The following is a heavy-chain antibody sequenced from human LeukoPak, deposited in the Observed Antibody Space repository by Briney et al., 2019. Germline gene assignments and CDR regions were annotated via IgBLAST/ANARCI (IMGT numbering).Heavy chain of an antibody. CDR3: ARDGDYYDSSGYIDY. CDR2: IYYSGST. Sequence: SETLSLTCTVSGGSISSGGYYWSWIRQHPGKGLEWIGYIYYSGSTYYNPSLKSRVTISVDTSKNQFSLKLSSVTAADTAVYYCARDGDYYDSSGYIDYWGQGTLVTVSS. V-gene: IGHV4-31*03. CDR1: GGSISSGGYY. D-gene: IGHD3-22*01. J-gene: IGHJ4*02.